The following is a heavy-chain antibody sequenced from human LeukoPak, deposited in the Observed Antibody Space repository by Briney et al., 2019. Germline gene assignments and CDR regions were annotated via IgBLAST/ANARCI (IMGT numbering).Heavy chain of an antibody. D-gene: IGHD2-2*01. CDR2: INPNSGGT. J-gene: IGHJ4*02. Sequence: ASVKVSCKASGYTFTGYYMHWVRQAPGQGLEWMGWINPNSGGTNYAQKFQGRVTVTRDTSISTAYMELSRLRSDDTAVYYCARGPLGPAVVSYYFDYWGQGTLVTVSS. CDR3: ARGPLGPAVVSYYFDY. V-gene: IGHV1-2*02. CDR1: GYTFTGYY.